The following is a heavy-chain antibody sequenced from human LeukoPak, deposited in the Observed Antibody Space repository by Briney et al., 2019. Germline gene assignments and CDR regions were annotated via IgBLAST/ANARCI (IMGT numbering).Heavy chain of an antibody. V-gene: IGHV4-61*02. CDR1: GGSISSGSYY. D-gene: IGHD3-22*01. CDR3: ARDGYYYDSSGLYYFDY. Sequence: ETSETLSLTCTVSGGSISSGSYYWSWIRQPAGKGLEWIGRIHTSGSTNYNPSLKSRVTMSADTSKNQFYLKLSSVTAADTAVYYCARDGYYYDSSGLYYFDYWGQGTLVTVSS. J-gene: IGHJ4*02. CDR2: IHTSGST.